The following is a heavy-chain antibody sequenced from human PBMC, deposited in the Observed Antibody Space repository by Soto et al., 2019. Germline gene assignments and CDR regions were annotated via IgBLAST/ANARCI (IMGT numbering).Heavy chain of an antibody. D-gene: IGHD3-22*01. J-gene: IGHJ6*02. Sequence: GGSLRLSCAASGFTFSSYWMSWVRQAPGKGLEWVANIKQDGSEKYYVESEKGRFTISRDNAKNSLFLQMNSLRAEDTAVFYFARFYYDSSGYLPSPYYYYYGMDVWGQGTTVTVSS. CDR1: GFTFSSYW. CDR2: IKQDGSEK. V-gene: IGHV3-7*04. CDR3: ARFYYDSSGYLPSPYYYYYGMDV.